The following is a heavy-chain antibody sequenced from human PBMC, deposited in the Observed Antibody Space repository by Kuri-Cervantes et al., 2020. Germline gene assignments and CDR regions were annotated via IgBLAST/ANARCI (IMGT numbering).Heavy chain of an antibody. Sequence: ASVKVSCKASGYSFSNYYLHWVRQAPGQGLEWMGMINPSGGSTNYAQKFQGRVSMNRDTSTSTVYMELSSLRSEDTAVYFCARGLVGAALQHPYYYYGMDVWGQGTTVTVSS. D-gene: IGHD1-26*01. J-gene: IGHJ6*02. CDR1: GYSFSNYY. V-gene: IGHV1-46*01. CDR2: INPSGGST. CDR3: ARGLVGAALQHPYYYYGMDV.